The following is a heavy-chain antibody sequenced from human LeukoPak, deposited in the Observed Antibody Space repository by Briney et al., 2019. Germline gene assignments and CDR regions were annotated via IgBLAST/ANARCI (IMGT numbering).Heavy chain of an antibody. Sequence: GGSLRLSCAASGFTFSSYAMHWVRQAPGKGLGWVAVISYDGSDKYYADSVKGRFTISRDNSKNTLYLQMNSLRAEDTAVYYCARDATPGIAVYYFDYWGQGTLVTASS. CDR3: ARDATPGIAVYYFDY. D-gene: IGHD6-19*01. V-gene: IGHV3-30-3*01. J-gene: IGHJ4*02. CDR2: ISYDGSDK. CDR1: GFTFSSYA.